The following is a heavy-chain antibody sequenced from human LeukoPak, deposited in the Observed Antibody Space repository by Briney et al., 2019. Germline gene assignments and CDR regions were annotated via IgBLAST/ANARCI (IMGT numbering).Heavy chain of an antibody. D-gene: IGHD1-26*01. J-gene: IGHJ4*02. CDR3: AVVGATPRFDY. V-gene: IGHV4-39*07. CDR2: INHSGST. Sequence: SETLSLTCTVSGGSISSSRYYWGWIRQPPGKGLEWIGEINHSGSTNYNPSLKSRVTISVDTSKNQFSLRLSSVTAADTAVYYCAVVGATPRFDYWGQGTLVTVSS. CDR1: GGSISSSRYY.